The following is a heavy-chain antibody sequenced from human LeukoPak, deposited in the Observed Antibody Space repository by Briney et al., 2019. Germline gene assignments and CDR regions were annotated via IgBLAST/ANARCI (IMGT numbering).Heavy chain of an antibody. Sequence: GASVKVSCKASGYTFTSSDINWVRQATGQGLEWMGWMNPNTGNTENAQKFQGRVTMTSNTSISTAYMELSSLRSEDTAVYYCARPSYYEDAFDIWGQGTMVTVSS. J-gene: IGHJ3*02. D-gene: IGHD3-22*01. CDR2: MNPNTGNT. V-gene: IGHV1-8*01. CDR1: GYTFTSSD. CDR3: ARPSYYEDAFDI.